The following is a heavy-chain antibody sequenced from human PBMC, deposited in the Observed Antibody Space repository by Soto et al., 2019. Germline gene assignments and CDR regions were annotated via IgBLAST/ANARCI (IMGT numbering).Heavy chain of an antibody. D-gene: IGHD6-19*01. J-gene: IGHJ4*02. Sequence: EVQLLESGGGLVQPGGSLRLTCAAIGFTFSSYAMKWVRQAPGKGLEWVSVISGSGGSTYYADSVKGRFTISRDNSKNTLYLQMNSLRAEDTAVYYCARRSSGWYFDYWGQGTLVTVSS. CDR1: GFTFSSYA. CDR3: ARRSSGWYFDY. V-gene: IGHV3-23*01. CDR2: ISGSGGST.